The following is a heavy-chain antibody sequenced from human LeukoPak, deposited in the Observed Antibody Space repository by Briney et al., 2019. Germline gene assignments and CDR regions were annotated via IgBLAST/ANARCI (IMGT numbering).Heavy chain of an antibody. Sequence: PGGSLRLSCAASGFTFSSYAMTWVRQAPGKGLEWVSAIGGSSNSAYYADSVKGRFTISRDNSKNTLCLQMNSLRAEDTAVYYCATAGYCRSTSCPPDYWGQGTLVTVSS. V-gene: IGHV3-23*01. J-gene: IGHJ4*02. CDR1: GFTFSSYA. D-gene: IGHD2-2*01. CDR2: IGGSSNSA. CDR3: ATAGYCRSTSCPPDY.